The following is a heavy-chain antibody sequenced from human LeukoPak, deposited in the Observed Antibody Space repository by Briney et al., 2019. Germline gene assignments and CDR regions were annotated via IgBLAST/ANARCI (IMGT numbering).Heavy chain of an antibody. CDR1: GGSISSYY. V-gene: IGHV4-59*08. J-gene: IGHJ4*02. CDR3: ARHMGLGYSYGYHYFDY. Sequence: PSETLSLTCTVSGGSISSYYWSWIRQPPGKGLEWIGYIYSSGSTNYNPSLKSRVTISVDTSKNQFSLKLSSVTAADTAVYYCARHMGLGYSYGYHYFDYWGQGTLVTVSS. CDR2: IYSSGST. D-gene: IGHD5-18*01.